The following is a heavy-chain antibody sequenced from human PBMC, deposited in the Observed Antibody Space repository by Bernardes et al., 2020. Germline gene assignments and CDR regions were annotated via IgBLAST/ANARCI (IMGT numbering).Heavy chain of an antibody. V-gene: IGHV3-48*02. CDR1: GFTFSSYS. Sequence: GGSLRLSCAPSGFTFSSYSMNWVRQAPGKGLEWLSYISSSGSTIYYADSVKGRFTISRDNAKNSLFLQMNSLRDEDSAVYYCASGRSGGYWDSGAEYFQYWGQGTLVTVSS. CDR2: ISSSGSTI. CDR3: ASGRSGGYWDSGAEYFQY. J-gene: IGHJ1*01. D-gene: IGHD1-26*01.